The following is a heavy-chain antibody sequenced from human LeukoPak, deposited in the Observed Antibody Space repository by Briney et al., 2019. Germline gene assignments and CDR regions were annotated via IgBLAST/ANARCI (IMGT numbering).Heavy chain of an antibody. CDR2: ISYEGTNK. CDR3: ARGGRGYAYGFDY. CDR1: GFTFSDFG. D-gene: IGHD5-18*01. V-gene: IGHV3-30*03. Sequence: GRSLRLSCAASGFTFSDFGMHWVRQAPGKGLEWVAFISYEGTNKYYADSVKGRFTISRDNSNNTLYLQVTSLRAEDTAVYYCARGGRGYAYGFDYWGQGNLVTVSS. J-gene: IGHJ4*02.